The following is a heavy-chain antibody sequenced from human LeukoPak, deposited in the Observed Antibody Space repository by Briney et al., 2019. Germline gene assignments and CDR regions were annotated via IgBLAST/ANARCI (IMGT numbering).Heavy chain of an antibody. J-gene: IGHJ6*03. CDR1: GGTFSSYA. Sequence: SVKVSCKASGGTFSSYAISWVRQAPGQGLEWMGGIIPIFGTANYAQKFQGRVMITTDESTSTAYMELSSLRSEDTAVYYCARVYSSGWYYYYYYMDVWGKGTTVTVSS. V-gene: IGHV1-69*05. CDR2: IIPIFGTA. D-gene: IGHD6-19*01. CDR3: ARVYSSGWYYYYYYMDV.